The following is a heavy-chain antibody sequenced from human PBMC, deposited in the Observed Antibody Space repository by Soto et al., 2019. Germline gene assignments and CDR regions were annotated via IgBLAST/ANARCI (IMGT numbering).Heavy chain of an antibody. CDR3: ANNYDS. CDR2: ISYDGSNK. J-gene: IGHJ4*02. Sequence: GGSLRLSCAASGFTFSSYGMHWVRQAPGKGLEWVAVISYDGSNKYYADSVKGRFTISRDNSKNTLYLQMNSLRAEDTAVYYCANNYDSWGQGTLVTVSS. V-gene: IGHV3-30*18. CDR1: GFTFSSYG.